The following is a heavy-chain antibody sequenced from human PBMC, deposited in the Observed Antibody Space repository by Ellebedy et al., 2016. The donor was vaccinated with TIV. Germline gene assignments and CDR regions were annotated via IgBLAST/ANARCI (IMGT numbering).Heavy chain of an antibody. D-gene: IGHD7-27*01. CDR1: GFTFSRYW. V-gene: IGHV3-7*03. Sequence: GESLKISXVASGFTFSRYWMSWVRQAPGKGLEWVANIKEDGSDKYYVDSVKGRFTISRDNAKNSLYLQMNSLRVEDTAVYYCAKEPYELGRGLDYWGQGTLVTVSS. CDR3: AKEPYELGRGLDY. J-gene: IGHJ4*02. CDR2: IKEDGSDK.